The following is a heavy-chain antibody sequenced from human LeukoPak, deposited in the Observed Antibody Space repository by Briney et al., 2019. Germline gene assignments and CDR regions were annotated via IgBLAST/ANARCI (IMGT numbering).Heavy chain of an antibody. J-gene: IGHJ1*01. Sequence: GGSLRLSCAASGFTFDDYTMHWVRQAPGKGLEWVSLISWDGGSTYYADSVKGRFTISRDNSKNSLYLQMNSLRTEDTALYYCAKDIAPGEAAAGKGYFQHWGRGTLVTVSS. CDR3: AKDIAPGEAAAGKGYFQH. V-gene: IGHV3-43*01. CDR2: ISWDGGST. CDR1: GFTFDDYT. D-gene: IGHD6-13*01.